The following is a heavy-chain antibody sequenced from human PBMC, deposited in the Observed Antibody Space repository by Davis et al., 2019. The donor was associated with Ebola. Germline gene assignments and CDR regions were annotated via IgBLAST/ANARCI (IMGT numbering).Heavy chain of an antibody. Sequence: GESLKISCQGSGYSFTSYWIGWVRQLPGKGLEWMGIIYPGDSDTRYNPSFQGQVIISADKSISTAYLQWSSLKASDTAMYYCARRGEYRYGRLFDHWGQGTLVTVSS. CDR3: ARRGEYRYGRLFDH. J-gene: IGHJ5*02. CDR2: IYPGDSDT. CDR1: GYSFTSYW. V-gene: IGHV5-51*01. D-gene: IGHD5-18*01.